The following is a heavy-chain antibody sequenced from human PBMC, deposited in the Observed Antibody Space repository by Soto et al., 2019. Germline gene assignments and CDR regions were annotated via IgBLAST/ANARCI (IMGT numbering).Heavy chain of an antibody. Sequence: SETLSLTCTVSGGSISSYYWSWIRQPPGKGLEWIGYIYYSGSTNYNPSLKSRVTISVDTSKNQFSLKLSSVTAADTAVYYCASYDCGDYFDYWGQGILVTVSS. V-gene: IGHV4-59*08. CDR3: ASYDCGDYFDY. J-gene: IGHJ4*02. CDR2: IYYSGST. D-gene: IGHD4-17*01. CDR1: GGSISSYY.